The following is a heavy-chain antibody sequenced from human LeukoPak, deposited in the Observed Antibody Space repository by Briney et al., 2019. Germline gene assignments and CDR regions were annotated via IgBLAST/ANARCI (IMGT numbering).Heavy chain of an antibody. CDR2: ISWKSGSI. J-gene: IGHJ4*02. CDR3: AKGSYYDILTGYYEFDY. Sequence: PGRSLRLSCAASGFTFDDYAMHWGRQAPGKGLGWGSGISWKSGSIGYADSVKGRFTISRDNAKNSLYLQMNSLRAEDTALYYCAKGSYYDILTGYYEFDYWGQGTLVTVSS. CDR1: GFTFDDYA. V-gene: IGHV3-9*01. D-gene: IGHD3-9*01.